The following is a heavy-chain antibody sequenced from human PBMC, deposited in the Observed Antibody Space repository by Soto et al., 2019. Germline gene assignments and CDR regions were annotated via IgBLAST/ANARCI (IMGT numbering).Heavy chain of an antibody. CDR2: INSDGSST. V-gene: IGHV3-74*01. J-gene: IGHJ6*03. D-gene: IGHD2-2*01. CDR1: GFTFSSYW. Sequence: EVQLVESGGGLVQPGGSLRLSCAASGFTFSSYWMHWVRQAPGKGLVWVSRINSDGSSTSYADSVKGRFTISRDNAKNPLYLQMNSLRAEDTAVYYCARVAPRFVVVPAADLLRGYYYYYYMDVWGKGTTVTVSS. CDR3: ARVAPRFVVVPAADLLRGYYYYYYMDV.